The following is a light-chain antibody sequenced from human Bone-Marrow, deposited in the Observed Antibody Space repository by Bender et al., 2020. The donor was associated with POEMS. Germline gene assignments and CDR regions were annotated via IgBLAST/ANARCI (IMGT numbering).Light chain of an antibody. CDR3: QSYDIRLRPV. V-gene: IGLV2-23*02. CDR1: SSDVGTYNL. CDR2: EVD. J-gene: IGLJ2*01. Sequence: QSALTQPASLSGSTGQSITISCTGSSSDVGTYNLVSWYQHYPGKAPKLMIYEVDQRPSGVPDRFSGSKSGTSASLTITGLQAEDEGDYYCQSYDIRLRPVFGGGTKLTVL.